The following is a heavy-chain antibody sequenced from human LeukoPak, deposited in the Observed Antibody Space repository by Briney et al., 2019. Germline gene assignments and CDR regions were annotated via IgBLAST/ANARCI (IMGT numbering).Heavy chain of an antibody. CDR1: GYTFTGCY. V-gene: IGHV1-2*02. CDR2: INPNSGGT. CDR3: ARVSGTDDYYYGMDV. Sequence: GASVKISCKASGYTFTGCYMHWVRQAPGQGLEWMGWINPNSGGTNYAQKFQGRVTMTRDTSISTAYTELSRLRSDDTAVYYCARVSGTDDYYYGMDVWGQGTTVTVSS. D-gene: IGHD1-1*01. J-gene: IGHJ6*02.